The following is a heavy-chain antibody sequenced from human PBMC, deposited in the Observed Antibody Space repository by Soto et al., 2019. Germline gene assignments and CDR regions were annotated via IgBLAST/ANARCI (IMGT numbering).Heavy chain of an antibody. Sequence: PSETLSLTCTVSGGSISSSSYYWGWIRQPPGKGLEWIGSIYYSGSTYYNPSLKSRVTISVDTSKNQFSLKLSSVTAADTAVYYCAKGGSGSYSNAFEIWGKGTMVTV. J-gene: IGHJ3*02. CDR2: IYYSGST. CDR1: GGSISSSSYY. V-gene: IGHV4-39*01. D-gene: IGHD3-10*01. CDR3: AKGGSGSYSNAFEI.